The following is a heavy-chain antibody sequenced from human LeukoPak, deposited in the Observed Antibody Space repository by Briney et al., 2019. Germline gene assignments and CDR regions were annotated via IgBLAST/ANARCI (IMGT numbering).Heavy chain of an antibody. J-gene: IGHJ4*02. CDR3: VKAQGWDYDYFDY. CDR1: GFTFSSYG. D-gene: IGHD4-17*01. CDR2: ISYDGSNK. V-gene: IGHV3-30*18. Sequence: GGSLRLSGAASGFTFSSYGMHWVREAPGKGLEWVAVISYDGSNKYYADSVKGRFTISRDNSKNTLYLQMNSLRAEDTAVYYCVKAQGWDYDYFDYWGQGTLVTVSS.